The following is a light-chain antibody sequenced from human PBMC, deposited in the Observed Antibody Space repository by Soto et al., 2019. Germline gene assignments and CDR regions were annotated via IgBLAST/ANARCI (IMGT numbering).Light chain of an antibody. CDR1: QTISSNN. J-gene: IGKJ1*01. V-gene: IGKV3-20*01. CDR3: QQYGSWT. Sequence: EIVLTQSPGTLSVSPGERATLSCRASQTISSNNLAWYQQKPGQAPSLLIYGTSSRATDIPDRFSGSGSGTDFTLTISRLEPEDSAIYYCQQYGSWTFGQGTKVEI. CDR2: GTS.